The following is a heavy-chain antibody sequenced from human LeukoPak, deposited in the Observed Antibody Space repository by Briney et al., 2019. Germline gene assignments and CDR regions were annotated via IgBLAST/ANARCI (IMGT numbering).Heavy chain of an antibody. CDR1: GGSISRSTYY. CDR2: IYYSGST. Sequence: PSETLSLTCTVSGGSISRSTYYWGWLRQPPGKGLEWIGSIYYSGSTYYNPSLKSRVTISVDTSKNQFSLKLSSVTAADTAVYYCAKHDFWSGYVKWFDPWGQGTLVTVSS. J-gene: IGHJ5*02. CDR3: AKHDFWSGYVKWFDP. D-gene: IGHD3-3*01. V-gene: IGHV4-39*01.